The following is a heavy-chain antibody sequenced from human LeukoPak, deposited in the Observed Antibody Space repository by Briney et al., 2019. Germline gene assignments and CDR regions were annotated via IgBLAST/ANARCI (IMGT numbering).Heavy chain of an antibody. D-gene: IGHD6-6*01. CDR1: GYTFTSYG. Sequence: ASVKVSCKASGYTFTSYGISWVRQAPGQGLEWMGWISAYNGNTNYAQKLQGRVTMTRDTSISTAYMELSRLRSDDTAVYYCARVSEYSSSPDFDYWGQGTLVTVSS. CDR3: ARVSEYSSSPDFDY. J-gene: IGHJ4*02. V-gene: IGHV1-18*01. CDR2: ISAYNGNT.